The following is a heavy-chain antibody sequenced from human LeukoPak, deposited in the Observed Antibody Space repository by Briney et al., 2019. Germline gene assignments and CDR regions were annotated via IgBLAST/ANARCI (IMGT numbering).Heavy chain of an antibody. D-gene: IGHD6-13*01. CDR1: GFTFSGSA. V-gene: IGHV3-73*01. CDR3: TIEYSSSWYLDY. CDR2: IKTKTNRYAT. J-gene: IGHJ4*02. Sequence: GGSLKLSCAASGFTFSGSAIHWVRQASGKGLEWVGRIKTKTNRYATAYAASVKGRFTISRDDAKNTAYLQMNSLKSEDTAMYYCTIEYSSSWYLDYWGQGTLVTVSS.